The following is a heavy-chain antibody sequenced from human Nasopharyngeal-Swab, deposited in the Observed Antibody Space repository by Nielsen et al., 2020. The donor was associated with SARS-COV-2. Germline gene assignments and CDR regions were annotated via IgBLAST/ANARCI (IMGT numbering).Heavy chain of an antibody. J-gene: IGHJ5*02. CDR1: GGSISSYY. CDR2: IYYSGST. D-gene: IGHD1-26*01. V-gene: IGHV4-59*01. CDR3: ARGIKWAGWFDP. Sequence: SETLSLTCTVSGGSISSYYWSWIRQPPGKGLEWIGYIYYSGSTNYNPSLKSRFTISVDTSKNQFSLKLSSVTAADTAVYYCARGIKWAGWFDPWGQGTLVTVSS.